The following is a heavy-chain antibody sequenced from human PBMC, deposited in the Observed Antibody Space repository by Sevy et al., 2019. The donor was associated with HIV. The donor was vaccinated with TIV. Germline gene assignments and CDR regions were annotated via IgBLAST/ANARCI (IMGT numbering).Heavy chain of an antibody. D-gene: IGHD5-12*01. CDR1: DGSMSSYY. Sequence: SETLSLTCTVSDGSMSSYYWSWIRQPPGKGLEWIGYIYYNGNTNYNPSLESRVTMSIHTSMKQFSLKLRSVTAADTAMYYCARGTRDGYNLYFASWGQGTLVPVSS. CDR2: IYYNGNT. J-gene: IGHJ4*02. V-gene: IGHV4-59*01. CDR3: ARGTRDGYNLYFAS.